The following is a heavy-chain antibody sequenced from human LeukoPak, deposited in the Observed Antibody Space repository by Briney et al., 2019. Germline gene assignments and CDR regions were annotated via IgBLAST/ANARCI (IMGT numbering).Heavy chain of an antibody. V-gene: IGHV1-2*02. CDR1: GYTFTGYY. J-gene: IGHJ4*02. CDR2: INPNSGT. CDR3: ARSPGSSGYVDY. D-gene: IGHD6-19*01. Sequence: ASVKVSYQACGYTFTGYYILWVRQAPGQEIEGMGWINPNSGTNYAQKFQGRVTMTRDTSITTAYMDLSSLRSDDTAVYYCARSPGSSGYVDYWGQGTLVTVSS.